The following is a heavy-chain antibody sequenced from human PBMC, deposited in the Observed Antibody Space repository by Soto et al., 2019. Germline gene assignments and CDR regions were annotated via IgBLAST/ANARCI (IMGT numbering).Heavy chain of an antibody. J-gene: IGHJ4*02. CDR1: GFTFSSYA. CDR3: AKDRVSLELPDYVYFDY. V-gene: IGHV3-23*01. D-gene: IGHD1-7*01. Sequence: GGSLRLSCAASGFTFSSYAMSWVRQAPGKGLEWVSAISGSGGSTYYADSVKGRFTISRDNSKNTLYLQMNSLRAEDTAVYYCAKDRVSLELPDYVYFDYWGQGTLVTVSS. CDR2: ISGSGGST.